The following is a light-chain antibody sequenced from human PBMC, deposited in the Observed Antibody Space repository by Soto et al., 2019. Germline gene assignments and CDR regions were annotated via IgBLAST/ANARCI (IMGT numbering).Light chain of an antibody. V-gene: IGKV1-6*01. CDR3: LQYYNFSWT. CDR1: QDIRND. CDR2: AAF. J-gene: IGKJ1*01. Sequence: AIQMTQSPSSLSASVGDRVTITCRASQDIRNDLAWYQQNPGQAPHLLIFAAFNLQRGVPSRFSGGGSGTHFTLTISSLQPDDFATYYCLQYYNFSWTFGQGTKVDIK.